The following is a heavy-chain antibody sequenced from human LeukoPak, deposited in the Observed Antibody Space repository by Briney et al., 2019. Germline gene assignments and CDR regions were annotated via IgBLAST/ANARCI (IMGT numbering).Heavy chain of an antibody. V-gene: IGHV3-11*03. J-gene: IGHJ6*02. Sequence: GGSLRLSCAASGFTYSDYYMNWIRQAPGKGLEGVSYISSSSSHTNYAYSVKGRFTISRENAKNSLYLQMNSLRAEDTAVYYCARSGSYLYGMDVWGQGTTVTVSS. CDR1: GFTYSDYY. CDR3: ARSGSYLYGMDV. CDR2: ISSSSSHT. D-gene: IGHD1-26*01.